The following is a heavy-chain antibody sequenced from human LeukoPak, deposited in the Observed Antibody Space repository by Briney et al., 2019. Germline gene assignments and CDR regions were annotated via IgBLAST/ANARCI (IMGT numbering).Heavy chain of an antibody. Sequence: GGSLRLSCAASEFTFSNYSMNWVRQAPGKGLEWVSGMSGSGGFTYYADSLKGRFTISRDNSKNTLYLQMNSLRAEDTAVYYCTRPYYSNYYYYGMDVWGQGTTVTVSS. V-gene: IGHV3-23*01. CDR2: MSGSGGFT. J-gene: IGHJ6*02. D-gene: IGHD4-11*01. CDR3: TRPYYSNYYYYGMDV. CDR1: EFTFSNYS.